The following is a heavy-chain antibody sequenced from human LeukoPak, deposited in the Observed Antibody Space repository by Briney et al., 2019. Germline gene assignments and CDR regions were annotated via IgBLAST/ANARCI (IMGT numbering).Heavy chain of an antibody. CDR3: ARVGRIQLWTMDFDY. D-gene: IGHD5-18*01. Sequence: GASVKVSCKASGYIFTGYYMHWVRQAPGQGLEWMGWINPNSGGTNYAQKFQGRVTMTRDTSISTAYMELSRLRSDDTAVYYCARVGRIQLWTMDFDYWGQGTLVTVSS. CDR2: INPNSGGT. CDR1: GYIFTGYY. J-gene: IGHJ4*02. V-gene: IGHV1-2*02.